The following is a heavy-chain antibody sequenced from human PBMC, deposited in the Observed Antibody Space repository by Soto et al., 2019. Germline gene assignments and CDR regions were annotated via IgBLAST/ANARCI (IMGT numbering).Heavy chain of an antibody. CDR2: ISYDGSNK. CDR1: GFTFSSYA. V-gene: IGHV3-30-3*01. D-gene: IGHD3-10*01. CDR3: ARDAWFGELTAWFDP. J-gene: IGHJ5*02. Sequence: PGGSLRLSCAASGFTFSSYAMHWVRQAPGKGLEWVAVISYDGSNKYYADSVKGRFTISRDNSKNTLYLQMNSLRAEDTAVYYCARDAWFGELTAWFDPWGQGTLVTVSS.